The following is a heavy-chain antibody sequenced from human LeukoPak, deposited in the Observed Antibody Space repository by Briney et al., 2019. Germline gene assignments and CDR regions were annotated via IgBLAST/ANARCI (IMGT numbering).Heavy chain of an antibody. D-gene: IGHD1-1*01. Sequence: SETLSLTCTVSGGSISSYYWSWIRRPPGKGLEWIGYIYYGGSTNYNPSLKSRVSISVDASKSQFSLKLSSVAAADTAVYYCARTDSGTAIDYWGQGTLVTVSS. J-gene: IGHJ4*02. CDR3: ARTDSGTAIDY. CDR2: IYYGGST. V-gene: IGHV4-59*01. CDR1: GGSISSYY.